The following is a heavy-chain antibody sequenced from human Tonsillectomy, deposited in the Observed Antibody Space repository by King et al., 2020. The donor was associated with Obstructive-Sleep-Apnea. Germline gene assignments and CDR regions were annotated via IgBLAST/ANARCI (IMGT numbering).Heavy chain of an antibody. Sequence: QLVQSGGVVVQPGGSLRLSCAASGFTFDDYTMHWVRQAPGKGLEWVSLISWDGGSTYYADSVKGRFTISRDNSKNSLYLQMNSLRTEDTALYYCAKENWGRGGYDSRGEFDYWGQGTLVTVSS. V-gene: IGHV3-43*01. CDR1: GFTFDDYT. D-gene: IGHD5-12*01. CDR2: ISWDGGST. CDR3: AKENWGRGGYDSRGEFDY. J-gene: IGHJ4*02.